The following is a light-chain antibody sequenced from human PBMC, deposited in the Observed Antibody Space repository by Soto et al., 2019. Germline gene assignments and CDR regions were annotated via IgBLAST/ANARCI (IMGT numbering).Light chain of an antibody. CDR1: SSDVGSYNL. CDR2: EVT. J-gene: IGLJ3*02. V-gene: IGLV2-23*02. CDR3: CSYAGSSTFRV. Sequence: QSALTQPASVSGSLGQSISISCTGTSSDVGSYNLVSWYQQHPGKAPKLMIYEVTKRPSGVSNRFSGSKSGNTASLTISGLQAEDEADYYCCSYAGSSTFRVFGGGTKVTVL.